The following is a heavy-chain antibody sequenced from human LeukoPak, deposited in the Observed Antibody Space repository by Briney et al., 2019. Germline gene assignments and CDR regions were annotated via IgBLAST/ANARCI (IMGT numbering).Heavy chain of an antibody. CDR3: ARSHDSSGYFPSYYYYGMDV. Sequence: GASVKVSCKASGYTFTSYGISWVRQAPGQGLEWMGWISAYNGNTNYAQKLQGRVTMTTDTSTSTAYMELRSLRSDDTAVYYCARSHDSSGYFPSYYYYGMDVWGQGTTVTVS. J-gene: IGHJ6*02. D-gene: IGHD3-22*01. V-gene: IGHV1-18*01. CDR2: ISAYNGNT. CDR1: GYTFTSYG.